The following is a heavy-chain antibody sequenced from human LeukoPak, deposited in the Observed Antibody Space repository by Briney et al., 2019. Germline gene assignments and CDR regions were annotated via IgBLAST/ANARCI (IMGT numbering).Heavy chain of an antibody. Sequence: GGSLRLSCAASGFTFSDYYMTWIRQAPGRGLEWVSYISSSGSTIYYADSAKGRFTISRDSAKNSLFLQMSSLRAEDTAVYYCAREAGYCSSTSCSYYYYMDAWGKGTTVTVSS. J-gene: IGHJ6*03. V-gene: IGHV3-11*04. CDR2: ISSSGSTI. CDR3: AREAGYCSSTSCSYYYYMDA. D-gene: IGHD2-2*03. CDR1: GFTFSDYY.